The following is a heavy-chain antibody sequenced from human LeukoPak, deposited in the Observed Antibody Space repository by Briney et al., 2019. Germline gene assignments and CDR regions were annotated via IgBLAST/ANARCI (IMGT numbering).Heavy chain of an antibody. V-gene: IGHV3-33*01. CDR2: IWYDGSNK. Sequence: GGSLRLSCPASGFTFSSYGMHWVRQAPGKGLDWVAVIWYDGSNKHYADSVKGRFTISRDNSKNTLYLRMNSLRAEDTAVYYCARGLHYYYYGMDVWGQGTTVTVSS. CDR1: GFTFSSYG. J-gene: IGHJ6*02. D-gene: IGHD3-10*01. CDR3: ARGLHYYYYGMDV.